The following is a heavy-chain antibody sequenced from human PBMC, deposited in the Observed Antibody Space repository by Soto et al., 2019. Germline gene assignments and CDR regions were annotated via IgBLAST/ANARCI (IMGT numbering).Heavy chain of an antibody. V-gene: IGHV4-39*01. CDR1: GGSVSSTNHY. CDR2: LYYSGMT. D-gene: IGHD3-22*01. CDR3: ARHGYYYDSTGYYYFV. Sequence: SETLSLTCTVSGGSVSSTNHYWGWIRQPPGKGLEWIGDLYYSGMTRYNPSLKSRVTISVDTSKDQFSLKLRSVTAADTAVYYCARHGYYYDSTGYYYFVWGQGTQVTVSS. J-gene: IGHJ4*02.